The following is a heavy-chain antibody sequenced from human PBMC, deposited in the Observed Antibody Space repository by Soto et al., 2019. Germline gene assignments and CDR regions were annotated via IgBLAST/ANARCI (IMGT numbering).Heavy chain of an antibody. Sequence: ASVKVSCKTSGYTFSNYGITWVRQAPGQPLEWLGWISLYSDGTNYAQKFQGRVSMTTDTSTTTAYMELRSLRSDDTAVYYCERVVPGAEAWFGPCGQGTLVTVYS. CDR2: ISLYSDGT. CDR1: GYTFSNYG. J-gene: IGHJ5*02. CDR3: ERVVPGAEAWFGP. D-gene: IGHD2-2*01. V-gene: IGHV1-18*01.